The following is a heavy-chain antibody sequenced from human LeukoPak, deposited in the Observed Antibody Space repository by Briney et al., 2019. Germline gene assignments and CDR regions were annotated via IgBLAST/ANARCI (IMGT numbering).Heavy chain of an antibody. V-gene: IGHV1-69*01. Sequence: SVTVSCKASGGTFISYAISWVGQAPGQGVEWMVAIIPIFGTANYPQKFQGRFTITADESTSTAYMELSSLRSEDTAVYYCAREAGNLFDPWGQGTLVTVSS. J-gene: IGHJ5*02. D-gene: IGHD6-19*01. CDR2: IIPIFGTA. CDR3: AREAGNLFDP. CDR1: GGTFISYA.